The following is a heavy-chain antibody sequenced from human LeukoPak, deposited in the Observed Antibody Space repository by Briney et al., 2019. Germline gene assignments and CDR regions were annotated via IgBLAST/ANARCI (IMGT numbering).Heavy chain of an antibody. CDR3: ARDSLGYCSSTSCYKQYYCYGMDV. V-gene: IGHV1-69*10. CDR2: IIPILGIA. CDR1: GGTFSSYA. Sequence: SVKVSCKASGGTFSSYAISWVRQAPGQGLEWMGGIIPILGIANYAQKFQGRVTITADKSTSTAYMELSSLRSEDTAVYYCARDSLGYCSSTSCYKQYYCYGMDVWGQGTTVTVSS. J-gene: IGHJ6*02. D-gene: IGHD2-2*02.